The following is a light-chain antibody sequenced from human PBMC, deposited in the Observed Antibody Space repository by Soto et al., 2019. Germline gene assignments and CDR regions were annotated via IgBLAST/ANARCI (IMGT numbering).Light chain of an antibody. Sequence: QSALTQPPSASGSPGQSVTISCTGTSSDVGAYAYVCWYQQHPGKAPKLMIYEVNKRPSGVPDRFSGSKSGNTASLTVSGLQAGNEADYYSSSFAANDNVGFGGGTKLTVL. CDR1: SSDVGAYAY. CDR3: SSFAANDNVG. V-gene: IGLV2-8*01. CDR2: EVN. J-gene: IGLJ3*02.